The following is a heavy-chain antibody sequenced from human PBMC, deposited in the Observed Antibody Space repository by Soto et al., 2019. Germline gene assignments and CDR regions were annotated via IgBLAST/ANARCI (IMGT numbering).Heavy chain of an antibody. J-gene: IGHJ4*02. Sequence: QVQLQESGPGLVKPSQTLSLTCTVSGGSITSGDYYWSWIRQPPGMGLEWIGYIYYSGSTYYNPSLRGRVTLSVDTYKNQFSLKLYSVTAADTAVYYCARVANPTADYDFWHGYYTHDYWGQGTLVTVSS. CDR3: ARVANPTADYDFWHGYYTHDY. CDR1: GGSITSGDYY. CDR2: IYYSGST. D-gene: IGHD3-3*01. V-gene: IGHV4-30-4*01.